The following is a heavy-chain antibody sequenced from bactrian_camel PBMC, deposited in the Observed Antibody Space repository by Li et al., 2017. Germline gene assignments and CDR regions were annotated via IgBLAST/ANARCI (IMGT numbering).Heavy chain of an antibody. Sequence: HGQLVESGGDPVQAGGSLKLSREASGYEFKRCNMVWYRERQDKSRELVSSISVDGTTSLADNVKGRFTIAQDNAKNKVYLQMNSLKPEDTAMYYCAAASTCSSNLASYEYNYLGQGTQVTVS. CDR1: GYEFKRCN. CDR2: ISVDGTT. V-gene: IGHV3S56*01. J-gene: IGHJ4*01. CDR3: AAASTCSSNLASYEYNY. D-gene: IGHD6*01.